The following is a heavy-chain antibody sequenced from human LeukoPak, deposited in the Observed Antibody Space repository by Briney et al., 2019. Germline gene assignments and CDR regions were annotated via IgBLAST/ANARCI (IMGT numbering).Heavy chain of an antibody. D-gene: IGHD3-3*01. CDR2: INHSGST. J-gene: IGHJ4*01. CDR3: ARGSDYSWGG. Sequence: SETLSLTCAVYGGSFSGYYWSWIRQPPGKGLEWIGEINHSGSTNYNPSLKSRVTISVDTSKNQFSLKLTSVTAADTAVYYCARGSDYSWGGWGQGTLVTVSS. V-gene: IGHV4-34*01. CDR1: GGSFSGYY.